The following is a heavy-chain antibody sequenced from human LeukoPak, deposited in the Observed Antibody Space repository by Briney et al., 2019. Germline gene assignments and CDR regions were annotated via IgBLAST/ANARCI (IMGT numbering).Heavy chain of an antibody. CDR1: GFTFSVYA. Sequence: GGSLRLSCSVSGFTFSVYAMHWVRQAPGKGLECVSLISNNGGRTYYADSVKGRFTISRDNSKNTLYLQMSSLRADDTAVYYCVKGSYDSSGYYTDRGFDYWGQGTLVTVSS. J-gene: IGHJ4*02. CDR3: VKGSYDSSGYYTDRGFDY. V-gene: IGHV3-64D*06. D-gene: IGHD3-22*01. CDR2: ISNNGGRT.